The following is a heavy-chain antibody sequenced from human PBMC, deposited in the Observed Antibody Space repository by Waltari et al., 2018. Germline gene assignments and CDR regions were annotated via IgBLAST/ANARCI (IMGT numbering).Heavy chain of an antibody. CDR2: IDQDGSAS. D-gene: IGHD2-2*02. CDR3: ARDIPAGNSFLDY. CDR1: GCTFSNYW. J-gene: IGHJ4*02. Sequence: EVQLVESGGGLVQPGGSLRLSCVVSGCTFSNYWMTWVRQAPGGLEWVANIDQDGSASTYVASLSGRFTISRDNAKMSLYLQIHSLRAEDTAVYYCARDIPAGNSFLDYWGQGTQVTVSS. V-gene: IGHV3-7*01.